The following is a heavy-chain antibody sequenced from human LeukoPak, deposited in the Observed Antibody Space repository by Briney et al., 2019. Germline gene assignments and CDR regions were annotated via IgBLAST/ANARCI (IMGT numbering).Heavy chain of an antibody. Sequence: QPGGSLRLSCAASGFTVSSNYMSWVRQAPGKGLEWVSVIYSGGSTYYADSVKGRFTISRDNSKNTLYLQMNSLRAEDTAVYYCARLAWWELQVVSAFDIWGQGTMVTVSS. CDR1: GFTVSSNY. CDR2: IYSGGST. D-gene: IGHD1-26*01. V-gene: IGHV3-53*01. CDR3: ARLAWWELQVVSAFDI. J-gene: IGHJ3*02.